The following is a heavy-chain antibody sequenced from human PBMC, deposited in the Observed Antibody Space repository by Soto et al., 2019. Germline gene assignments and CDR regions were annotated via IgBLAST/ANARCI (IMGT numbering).Heavy chain of an antibody. J-gene: IGHJ4*02. CDR3: VKDTLGGMTPVFMPGPD. CDR2: ISNDVRNI. V-gene: IGHV3-30*18. CDR1: GLTFSTYG. Sequence: VQLVESGGGVVQLGRSLRLSCAASGLTFSTYGFHWVRQAPGKGLEWVAVISNDVRNIHYAESVKGRFTISRDNSKNTLYLQMNSLRPDDTAVYYCVKDTLGGMTPVFMPGPDWGQGTLVTVSS. D-gene: IGHD2-2*01.